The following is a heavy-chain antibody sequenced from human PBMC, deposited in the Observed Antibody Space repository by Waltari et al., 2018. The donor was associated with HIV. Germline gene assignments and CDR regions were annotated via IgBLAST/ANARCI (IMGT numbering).Heavy chain of an antibody. CDR1: GGSFSTYS. D-gene: IGHD3-16*01. J-gene: IGHJ5*02. CDR3: ARAEGRYGVLAPKLGNWFGP. V-gene: IGHV4-34*02. CDR2: ITHGGSV. Sequence: QVQLQQWGSGVVNPSETLSVTCAVYGGSFSTYSWSWIRQSPGKGLEWVGEITHGGSVNYNPSLESRITISIDTSKKQFALNLTSVTAADTAVYYCARAEGRYGVLAPKLGNWFGPWGQGVLVTVSS.